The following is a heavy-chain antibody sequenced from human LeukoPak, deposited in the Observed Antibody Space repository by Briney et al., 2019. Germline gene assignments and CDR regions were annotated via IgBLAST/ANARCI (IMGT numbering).Heavy chain of an antibody. J-gene: IGHJ4*02. V-gene: IGHV4-31*03. CDR3: AREKAGSTGSIDS. D-gene: IGHD2-2*01. Sequence: SRTLSLTCTVSGVSISSGAYYWSWIRQHPGKGLEWIGYIYYSGSTYYNPSLKSRLTISVDTSKNQFSLKLSSVTAADTAVYYCAREKAGSTGSIDSWGQGTLVTVSS. CDR2: IYYSGST. CDR1: GVSISSGAYY.